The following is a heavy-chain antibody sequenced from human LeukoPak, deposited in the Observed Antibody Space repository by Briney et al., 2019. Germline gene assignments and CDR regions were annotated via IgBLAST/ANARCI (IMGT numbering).Heavy chain of an antibody. Sequence: PSETLSLTCTVSGGSISSSSYYWGWIRQPPGKGLEWIGNFYYSGSTYYNPSLKSRVTIPVDTSKNQFSLKVSSVTAADTAVYYCARLVGATDYSDYWGQGTLVTVSS. CDR1: GGSISSSSYY. CDR3: ARLVGATDYSDY. CDR2: FYYSGST. J-gene: IGHJ4*02. D-gene: IGHD1-26*01. V-gene: IGHV4-39*01.